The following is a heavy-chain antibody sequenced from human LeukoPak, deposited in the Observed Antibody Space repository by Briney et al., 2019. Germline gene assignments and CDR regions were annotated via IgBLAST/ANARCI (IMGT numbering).Heavy chain of an antibody. CDR2: IKQDGSEK. CDR3: ARDPLYIVATTTNG. V-gene: IGHV3-7*01. J-gene: IGHJ4*02. Sequence: PGGSLRLSCAASGFTFSSYSMNWVRQAPGKGLEWVANIKQDGSEKYYVDSVKGRFTISRDNAKNSLYLQMNSLRAEDTAVYYCARDPLYIVATTTNGWGQGTLVTVSS. CDR1: GFTFSSYS. D-gene: IGHD5-12*01.